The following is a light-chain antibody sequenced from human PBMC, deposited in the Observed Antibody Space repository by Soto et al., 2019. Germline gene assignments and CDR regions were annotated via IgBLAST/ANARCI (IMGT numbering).Light chain of an antibody. CDR1: QDISNY. CDR2: AAS. J-gene: IGKJ3*01. CDR3: QKYNGAPPET. Sequence: DIQMTQSPSSLSATVGDRVTITCRASQDISNYLAWHQQKPGKVPKLLIYAASTLQPGVPSRFSGSGSGTDFTLTMSSLQPEDVATYYCQKYNGAPPETFGPGTKVAIK. V-gene: IGKV1-27*01.